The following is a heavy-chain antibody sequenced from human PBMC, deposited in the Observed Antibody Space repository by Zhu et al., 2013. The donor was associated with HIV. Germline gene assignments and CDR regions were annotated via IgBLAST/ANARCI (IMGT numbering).Heavy chain of an antibody. V-gene: IGHV1-18*04. J-gene: IGHJ4*02. CDR1: GYTFDGFY. CDR3: ARTPEWLFFDF. Sequence: QSGAEVKKPGASVKVSCRTFGYTFDGFYIHWVRQAPGQGLEWMGWISIYSGNTYYVQRLQGRVTMTTDTSTNTAYMELRSLRSDDTAVYYCARTPEWLFFDFWGQGTLVTVPS. D-gene: IGHD3-3*01. CDR2: ISIYSGNT.